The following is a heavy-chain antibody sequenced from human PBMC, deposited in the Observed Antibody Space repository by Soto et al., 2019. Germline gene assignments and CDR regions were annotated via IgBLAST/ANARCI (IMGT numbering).Heavy chain of an antibody. V-gene: IGHV4-59*12. CDR2: ISDGGLT. CDR3: ARGVGAASRRGVGNHYYSSYGTHV. D-gene: IGHD1-26*01. Sequence: SETLSLTCNVSGGSIYTYYWTWIRQSPGKGLEWIGYISDGGLTNYNPSLKSRVTISVDTSKNQVSLKLSSVTAADTAVYYCARGVGAASRRGVGNHYYSSYGTHVWGPGTTVTVSS. J-gene: IGHJ6*02. CDR1: GGSIYTYY.